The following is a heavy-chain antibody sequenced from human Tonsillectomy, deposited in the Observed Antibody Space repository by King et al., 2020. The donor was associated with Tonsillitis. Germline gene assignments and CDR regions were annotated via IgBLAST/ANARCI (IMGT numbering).Heavy chain of an antibody. CDR2: FKSKTDGGET. Sequence: VQLVESGGGLVKPGGSLRLSCVASGFTFSNAWMSWVRQAPGKVLDGGGRFKSKTDGGETDYAEPVKGRFTISRDDSKNTLYLQMNSLKTEDIAVYYCTTEGYSTSCATFDYWGQGTLVTVSS. CDR1: GFTFSNAW. J-gene: IGHJ4*02. V-gene: IGHV3-15*01. D-gene: IGHD2-8*01. CDR3: TTEGYSTSCATFDY.